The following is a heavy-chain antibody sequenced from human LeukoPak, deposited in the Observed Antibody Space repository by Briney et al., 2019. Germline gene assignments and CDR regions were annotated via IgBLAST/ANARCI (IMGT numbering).Heavy chain of an antibody. CDR1: GFTFSSYA. V-gene: IGHV3-30-3*01. CDR2: ISYDGSNK. J-gene: IGHJ4*02. D-gene: IGHD2-21*02. Sequence: GGSLRLSCAASGFTFSSYAMHWARQAPGKGLEWVAVISYDGSNKYYADSVKGRFTISRDNSKNTLYLQMNSLRAEDTAVYYCARECGGDCYGFDYWGQGTLVTVSS. CDR3: ARECGGDCYGFDY.